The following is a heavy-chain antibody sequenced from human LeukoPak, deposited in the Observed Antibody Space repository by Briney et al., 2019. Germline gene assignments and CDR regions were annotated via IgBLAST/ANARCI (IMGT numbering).Heavy chain of an antibody. J-gene: IGHJ3*02. CDR3: ARPRTYYYGSGSPDAFDI. D-gene: IGHD3-10*01. V-gene: IGHV5-51*01. CDR1: GYSFTSYW. Sequence: GESLKISCKGSGYSFTSYWIGWVRPLPGKGLEWMGIIYPGDSDTRYSPSFQGQVTISADKSISTAYLQWSSLKASDTAMYYCARPRTYYYGSGSPDAFDIWGQGTMVTVSS. CDR2: IYPGDSDT.